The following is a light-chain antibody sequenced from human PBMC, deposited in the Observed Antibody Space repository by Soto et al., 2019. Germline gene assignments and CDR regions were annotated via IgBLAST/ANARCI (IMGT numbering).Light chain of an antibody. CDR1: QSISTY. J-gene: IGKJ4*01. V-gene: IGKV1-39*01. CDR3: QQTYSIPRT. Sequence: DIQMTQSPSSLSASAGDRVTVTCRASQSISTYLNWYQQKPGKAPKLLISAEYSLHSGVPSRFSGSGSGTDFTLTISSLHSEDFATYYCQQTYSIPRTFGGGTKVDIK. CDR2: AEY.